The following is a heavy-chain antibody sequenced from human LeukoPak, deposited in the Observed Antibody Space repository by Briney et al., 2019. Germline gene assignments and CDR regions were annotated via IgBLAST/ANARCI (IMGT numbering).Heavy chain of an antibody. D-gene: IGHD3-16*02. Sequence: SETLSLTCAVYDGSFTGYYWSWIRQPPGKGLEWIGDINHNRVTNYSPSLKSRVTISLDTSKNQFSLKLGSVTAADTAVYYCARGRDVKYYDYDWGKDRYTHVFDMLGRGTMVVVSS. V-gene: IGHV4-34*01. CDR3: ARGRDVKYYDYDWGKDRYTHVFDM. CDR1: DGSFTGYY. J-gene: IGHJ3*02. CDR2: INHNRVT.